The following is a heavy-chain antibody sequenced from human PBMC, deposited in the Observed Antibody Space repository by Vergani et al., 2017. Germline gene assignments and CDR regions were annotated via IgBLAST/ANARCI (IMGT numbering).Heavy chain of an antibody. CDR1: GFTFSSYW. CDR2: IYYSGST. Sequence: VQLVESGGGLVQPGGSLRLSCAASGFTFSSYWMHWVRQAPGKGLEWIGSIYYSGSTYYNPSLKSRVTISVDTSKNQFSLKLSSVTAADTAVYYCARHGMTTVTMGAFDIWGQGTMVTVSS. V-gene: IGHV4-39*01. J-gene: IGHJ3*02. D-gene: IGHD4-17*01. CDR3: ARHGMTTVTMGAFDI.